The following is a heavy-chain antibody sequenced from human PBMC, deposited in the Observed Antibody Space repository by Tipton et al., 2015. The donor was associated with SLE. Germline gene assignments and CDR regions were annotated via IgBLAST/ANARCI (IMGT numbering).Heavy chain of an antibody. CDR2: IYYSGST. Sequence: TLSLTCAVSGYSISSGYYWGWIRQPPGKGLEWIGSIYYSGSTYYNPSLKSRVTISVDTSKNQFSLKLSSVTAADTAVYYCARDSTTSNVPGMDVWGQGTTVTVSS. CDR1: GYSISSGYY. J-gene: IGHJ6*02. V-gene: IGHV4-38-2*02. CDR3: ARDSTTSNVPGMDV. D-gene: IGHD1-26*01.